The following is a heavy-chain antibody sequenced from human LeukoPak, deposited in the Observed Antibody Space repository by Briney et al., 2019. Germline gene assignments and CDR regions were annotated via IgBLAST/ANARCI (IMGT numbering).Heavy chain of an antibody. J-gene: IGHJ4*02. V-gene: IGHV4-59*01. CDR3: ARNGRYSGSYFGDLDY. CDR2: IHYSGST. CDR1: GGSISSYY. D-gene: IGHD1-26*01. Sequence: TASETLSLTCTVSGGSISSYYWSWIRQPPGKGLEWIGYIHYSGSTNYNPSLKSRLTISVDTSKNQFSLKLSSVTAADTAVYYCARNGRYSGSYFGDLDYWGQGTLVTVSS.